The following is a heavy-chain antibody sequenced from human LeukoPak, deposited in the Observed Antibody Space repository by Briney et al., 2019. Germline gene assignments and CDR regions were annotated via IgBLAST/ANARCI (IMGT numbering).Heavy chain of an antibody. D-gene: IGHD6-19*01. CDR1: GFTFSSYA. V-gene: IGHV3-23*01. J-gene: IGHJ4*02. CDR3: AKDETPYSSLYYFDY. CDR2: ISGSGGST. Sequence: GGSLRLSCAASGFTFSSYAMSWVRQAPGKGLEWVSAISGSGGSTYYADSVKGRFTISRDNSKNTLYLQMNSLRAEDTAVYYCAKDETPYSSLYYFDYWGQGTLVTVSS.